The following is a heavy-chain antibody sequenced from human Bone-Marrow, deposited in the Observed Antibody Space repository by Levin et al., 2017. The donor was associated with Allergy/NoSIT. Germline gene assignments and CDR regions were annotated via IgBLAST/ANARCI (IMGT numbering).Heavy chain of an antibody. J-gene: IGHJ6*02. CDR3: ARLRGSTASGFPTFFGLDL. V-gene: IGHV1-69*02. Sequence: GASVKVSCKASGGTFSSQTINWVRQAPGHGLEWMGRIVPILDITFYALKYQGRITMTADKSTGTTYMELNSLTSEDTAVYYCARLRGSTASGFPTFFGLDLWGQGTTVTVSS. D-gene: IGHD5-12*01. CDR2: IVPILDIT. CDR1: GGTFSSQT.